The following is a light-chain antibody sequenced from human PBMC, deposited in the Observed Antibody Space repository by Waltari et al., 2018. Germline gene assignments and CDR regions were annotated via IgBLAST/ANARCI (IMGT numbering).Light chain of an antibody. CDR3: QQYYGNPRT. CDR2: RAS. V-gene: IGKV4-1*01. CDR1: QSVFYSSKNKNY. J-gene: IGKJ2*01. Sequence: DIVMTQSPDSLAVSLGERATINCKSSQSVFYSSKNKNYLAWYQQKPGQAPKRLIYRASTRESGVPDRFIGSGSGTDFTLTISSLQAEDVAVYYCQQYYGNPRTFGQGTKLEIK.